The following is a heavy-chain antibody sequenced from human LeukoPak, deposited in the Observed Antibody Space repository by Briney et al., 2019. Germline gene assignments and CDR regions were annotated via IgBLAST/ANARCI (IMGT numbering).Heavy chain of an antibody. CDR2: ISTSSSYI. J-gene: IGHJ4*02. CDR1: GFAFSSYS. D-gene: IGHD3-10*01. V-gene: IGHV3-21*01. CDR3: ARDGYYGLYYFDY. Sequence: GGSLRLSCVASGFAFSSYSMNWVRQAPGKGLEWVSSISTSSSYIYYADSVKGRFTISRDNAKNSLSLQMNSLRAEDTAVYYCARDGYYGLYYFDYWGQGTLVTVSS.